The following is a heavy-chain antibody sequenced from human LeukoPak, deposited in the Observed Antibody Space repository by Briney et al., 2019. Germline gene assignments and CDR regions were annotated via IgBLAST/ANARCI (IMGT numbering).Heavy chain of an antibody. CDR2: ISAYNGNT. D-gene: IGHD3-10*01. V-gene: IGHV1-18*04. Sequence: ASVKVSCKASGYTFTSYGISWVRQAPGQGLEWMGWISAYNGNTNYAQKLQGRVTMTTDTSTSTAYMELRSLRSDDTAVYYCAGDVRYYYGSGSYNGYYYGMDVWGKGPTVTVSS. J-gene: IGHJ6*04. CDR1: GYTFTSYG. CDR3: AGDVRYYYGSGSYNGYYYGMDV.